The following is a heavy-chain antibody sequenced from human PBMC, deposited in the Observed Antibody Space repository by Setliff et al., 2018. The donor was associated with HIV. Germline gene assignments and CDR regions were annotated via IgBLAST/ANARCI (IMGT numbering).Heavy chain of an antibody. V-gene: IGHV4-59*08. CDR3: AAATTLDY. Sequence: SETLSLTCTVSGGSISSHYWSWIRQPPGKGLEWIGYIYYSGRTNYNPSLKSRVTISLDTSKNQFFLRLSSVTAADTAVYYCAAATTLDYWGQGTLVTVSS. J-gene: IGHJ4*02. CDR2: IYYSGRT. CDR1: GGSISSHY. D-gene: IGHD1-26*01.